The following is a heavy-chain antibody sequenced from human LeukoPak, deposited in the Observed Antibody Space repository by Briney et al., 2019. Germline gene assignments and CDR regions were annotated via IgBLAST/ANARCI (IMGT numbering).Heavy chain of an antibody. CDR1: GFSFSTSGVG. CDR3: AHRRAYSSRIRY. D-gene: IGHD6-13*01. Sequence: SGPTLVKPTQTLTLTCTFSGFSFSTSGVGVVWIRQPPGKALEWLALIYWDDDKRYSPSVMDRITITKDTSKNQVVLTMTDMDPVDTATYYCAHRRAYSSRIRYWSQGALVTVSS. J-gene: IGHJ4*02. V-gene: IGHV2-5*02. CDR2: IYWDDDK.